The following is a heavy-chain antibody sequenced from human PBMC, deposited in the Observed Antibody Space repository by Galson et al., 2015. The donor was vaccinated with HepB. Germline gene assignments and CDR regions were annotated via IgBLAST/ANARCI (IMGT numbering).Heavy chain of an antibody. Sequence: SVKVSCKASGYSFTDYFIHWIRQAPGHGPEWMAWINPNSGGTEYAPKFQGRVTVTRDTSIRTVYMELSGLRPDDTAIYYCARDLSTSWYVLFDYWGQGTLVTVSS. CDR2: INPNSGGT. D-gene: IGHD6-13*01. CDR1: GYSFTDYF. V-gene: IGHV1-2*02. CDR3: ARDLSTSWYVLFDY. J-gene: IGHJ4*02.